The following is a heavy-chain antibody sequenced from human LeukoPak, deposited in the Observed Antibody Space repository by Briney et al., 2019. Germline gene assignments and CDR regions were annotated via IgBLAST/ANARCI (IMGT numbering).Heavy chain of an antibody. CDR3: ARDLISGDWTWDI. CDR1: GGTFSSYA. CDR2: IIPILGIA. J-gene: IGHJ3*02. V-gene: IGHV1-69*04. D-gene: IGHD2-21*02. Sequence: SVKVSCKASGGTFSSYAISWVRQAPGQGLEWMGRIIPILGIANYAQKFQGRVTITADKSTSTAYMELSSLRSEDTAVYYCARDLISGDWTWDIWGQGTMVTVSS.